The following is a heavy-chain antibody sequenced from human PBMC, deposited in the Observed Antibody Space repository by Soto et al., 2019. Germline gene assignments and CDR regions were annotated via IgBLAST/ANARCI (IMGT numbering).Heavy chain of an antibody. CDR2: IWYDGSNK. CDR3: ARRPGLDY. J-gene: IGHJ4*02. Sequence: QVQLVESGGGVVQPGRSLRLSCAASGFTFSSYGMHWVRQAPGKGLEWVAVIWYDGSNKYYADSVKGRFTISRDNYKNTLYLQMNSLRADDTAVYYCARRPGLDYWGQGTLVTVSS. CDR1: GFTFSSYG. V-gene: IGHV3-33*01.